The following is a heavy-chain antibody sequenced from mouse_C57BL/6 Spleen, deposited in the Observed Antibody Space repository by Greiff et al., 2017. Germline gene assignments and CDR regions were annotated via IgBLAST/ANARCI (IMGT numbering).Heavy chain of an antibody. CDR3: TSDYYGSSDV. J-gene: IGHJ2*01. CDR1: GYTFTDYE. CDR2: IDPETGGT. D-gene: IGHD1-1*01. Sequence: VQLQQSGAELVRPGASVTLSCKASGYTFTDYEMHWVKQTPVHGLEWIGAIDPETGGTAYHQKFKGKAILTADKSSSTAYMELRSLTSEDSAVYYCTSDYYGSSDVWGQGTTLTVSS. V-gene: IGHV1-15*01.